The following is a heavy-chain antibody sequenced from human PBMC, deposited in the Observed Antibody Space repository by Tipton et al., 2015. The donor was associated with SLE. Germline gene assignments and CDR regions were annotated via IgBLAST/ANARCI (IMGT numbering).Heavy chain of an antibody. Sequence: TLSLTCTVSGGSITSSSYYWVWIRQPPGKGLDWIGSIYSSGYTYYNPSLKSRISISVDTSKSQFSLKLNSVTAADTAVYYCATPGYFGSGSSVAYWGQGTLVAVSS. CDR2: IYSSGYT. CDR1: GGSITSSSYY. J-gene: IGHJ4*02. V-gene: IGHV4-39*07. D-gene: IGHD3-10*01. CDR3: ATPGYFGSGSSVAY.